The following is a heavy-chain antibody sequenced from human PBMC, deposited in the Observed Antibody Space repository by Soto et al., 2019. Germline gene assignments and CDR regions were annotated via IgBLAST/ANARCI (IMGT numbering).Heavy chain of an antibody. V-gene: IGHV3-11*01. CDR2: ISSSGSTI. D-gene: IGHD2-2*01. J-gene: IGHJ6*03. Sequence: GGSLRLSCAASGFTFSDYYMSWIRQAPGKGLEWVSYISSSGSTIYYADSVKGRFTISRDNAKNSLYLQMNSLRAEDTAVYYCARREGIVVVPAAIQHYYMDVWGKGTTVTVSS. CDR1: GFTFSDYY. CDR3: ARREGIVVVPAAIQHYYMDV.